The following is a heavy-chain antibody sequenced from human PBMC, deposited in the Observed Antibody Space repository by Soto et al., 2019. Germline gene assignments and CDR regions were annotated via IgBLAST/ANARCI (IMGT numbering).Heavy chain of an antibody. CDR1: GFTFRVHG. J-gene: IGHJ4*02. Sequence: GGSLRPCSPAPGFTFRVHGMHCVRQAPGKGLEGVADISYDGNKKYYTVAAKGQFTISRDNSKNTLYLHMNSMRTEVTALYYCAQEAPDGWHFFDNSGQGTLVT. CDR2: ISYDGNKK. CDR3: AQEAPDGWHFFDN. V-gene: IGHV3-30*18. D-gene: IGHD6-19*01.